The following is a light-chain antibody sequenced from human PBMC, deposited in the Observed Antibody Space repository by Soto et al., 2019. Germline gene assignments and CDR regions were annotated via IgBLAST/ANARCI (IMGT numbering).Light chain of an antibody. Sequence: DIQMTQSPSTLSASVGDTVTITCRASQSISSWLAWYQQKPGKAPKLLIYRASTLQSGVPSRFSASGSGTEFILTISSLQPDDFATYYCQQYNSYSTFGQGTKVEIK. CDR3: QQYNSYST. V-gene: IGKV1-5*03. CDR1: QSISSW. J-gene: IGKJ1*01. CDR2: RAS.